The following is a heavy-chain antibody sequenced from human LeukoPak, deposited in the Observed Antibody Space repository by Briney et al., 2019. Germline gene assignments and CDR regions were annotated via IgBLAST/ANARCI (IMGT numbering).Heavy chain of an antibody. V-gene: IGHV3-20*04. J-gene: IGHJ4*02. Sequence: GGSLRLSCAASGFRFDDYGMTWVRQAPGKGLEWVATINGNGGSTGYADSVKGRFTISRDNAKNSLYLQMNSLKTEDTAVYYCARGITYYYNSSGLDYWGQGTLDTVS. D-gene: IGHD3-22*01. CDR1: GFRFDDYG. CDR2: INGNGGST. CDR3: ARGITYYYNSSGLDY.